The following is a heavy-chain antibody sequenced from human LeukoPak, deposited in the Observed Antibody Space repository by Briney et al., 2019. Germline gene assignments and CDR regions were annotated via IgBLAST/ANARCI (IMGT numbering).Heavy chain of an antibody. Sequence: SETLSLTCTVSGGSISSYYWSWIRQPPGKGLEWIGEINHSGSTNYNPSLKSRVTISVDTSKNQFSLKLSSVTAADTAVYYCARRTARSTDYWGQGTLVTVSS. CDR2: INHSGST. CDR1: GGSISSYY. D-gene: IGHD1-1*01. CDR3: ARRTARSTDY. V-gene: IGHV4-34*01. J-gene: IGHJ4*02.